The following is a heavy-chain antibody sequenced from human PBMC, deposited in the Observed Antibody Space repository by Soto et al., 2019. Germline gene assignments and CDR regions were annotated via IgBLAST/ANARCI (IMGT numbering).Heavy chain of an antibody. CDR3: TAVVNYYGSGSYAFDI. D-gene: IGHD3-10*01. CDR2: IRSKAYGGTT. Sequence: GGSLRLSCTASGFTFGDYAMSWFRQAPGKGLEWVGFIRSKAYGGTTEYAASVKGRFTISRDDSKSIAYLQMNSLKTEDTAVYYCTAVVNYYGSGSYAFDIWGQGTMVTVSS. J-gene: IGHJ3*02. CDR1: GFTFGDYA. V-gene: IGHV3-49*03.